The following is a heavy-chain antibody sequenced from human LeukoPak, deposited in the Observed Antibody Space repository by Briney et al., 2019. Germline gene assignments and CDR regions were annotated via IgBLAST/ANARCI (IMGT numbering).Heavy chain of an antibody. Sequence: SETLSLTCTVSGCSINTYYWTWIGQPPGKGLEWIGYIYYSGSTNYNPSLKSRVTISVDTSKNQFSLKLSSVTAADTAVYYFARTLGGGYKLDYWGQGTLVTVSS. CDR3: ARTLGGGYKLDY. CDR1: GCSINTYY. CDR2: IYYSGST. D-gene: IGHD5-24*01. J-gene: IGHJ4*02. V-gene: IGHV4-59*01.